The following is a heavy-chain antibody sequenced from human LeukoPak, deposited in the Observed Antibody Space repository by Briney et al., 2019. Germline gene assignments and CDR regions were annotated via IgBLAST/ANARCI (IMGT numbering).Heavy chain of an antibody. CDR2: ISGSGGST. CDR3: ATATYGSGSYYSDY. CDR1: GFTFSSYA. V-gene: IGHV3-23*01. Sequence: SGGSLRLSCAASGFTFSSYAMSWVRQAPGKGLEWVSLISGSGGSTYYADSVKGRFTISRDNSKNTLYLQMNSLRAEDTAVYYCATATYGSGSYYSDYWGQGTLVTVSS. J-gene: IGHJ4*02. D-gene: IGHD3-10*01.